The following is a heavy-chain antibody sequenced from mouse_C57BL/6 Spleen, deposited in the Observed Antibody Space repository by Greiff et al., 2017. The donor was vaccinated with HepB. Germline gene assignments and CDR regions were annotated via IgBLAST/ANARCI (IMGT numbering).Heavy chain of an antibody. V-gene: IGHV1-39*01. J-gene: IGHJ3*01. Sequence: QLQESGPELVKPGASVKISCKASGYSFTDYNMNWVKQSNGKSLEWIGIINPNYGTTSYNQKFKGKATLTVDQSSRTAYMQLHSLTSEYSAVYYCARYEDTTVVEGFAYWGQVTLVTVSA. D-gene: IGHD1-1*01. CDR2: INPNYGTT. CDR1: GYSFTDYN. CDR3: ARYEDTTVVEGFAY.